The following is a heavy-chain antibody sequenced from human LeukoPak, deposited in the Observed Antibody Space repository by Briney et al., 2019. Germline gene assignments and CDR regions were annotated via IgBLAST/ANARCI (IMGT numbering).Heavy chain of an antibody. CDR1: GFTFSSYA. CDR3: ARGHYYYDSSGYPVAPFDY. J-gene: IGHJ4*02. V-gene: IGHV3-23*01. D-gene: IGHD3-22*01. CDR2: ISGSGGST. Sequence: PGGSLRLSCAASGFTFSSYAMSWVRQAPGKGLEWVSAISGSGGSTYYADSVKGRFTISRDNSKNTLYLQMNSLRAEDTAVYYCARGHYYYDSSGYPVAPFDYWGQGTLVTVSS.